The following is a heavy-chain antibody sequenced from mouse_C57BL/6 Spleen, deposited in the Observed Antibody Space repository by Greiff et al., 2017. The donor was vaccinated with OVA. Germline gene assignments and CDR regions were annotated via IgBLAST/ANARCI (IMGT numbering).Heavy chain of an antibody. D-gene: IGHD1-1*01. CDR3: AMDYYGPYYAMDY. V-gene: IGHV1-36*01. Sequence: EVQLQQSGPVLVKPGPSVKISCKASGFTFTDYYMHWVKQSHGKSLEWIGLVYPYNGGTSSNQKFKGKATLTVDTSSCTAYMELNSLTSDDSAVYYCAMDYYGPYYAMDYWGQGTSVTVSS. J-gene: IGHJ4*01. CDR2: VYPYNGGT. CDR1: GFTFTDYY.